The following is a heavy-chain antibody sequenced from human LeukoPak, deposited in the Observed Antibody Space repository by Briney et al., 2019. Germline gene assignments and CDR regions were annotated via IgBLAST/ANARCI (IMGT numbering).Heavy chain of an antibody. CDR3: ARDICSSTSCYYVNDAFDI. CDR2: IYTSGST. Sequence: SETLSLTCTVSGGSISSYYWSWIRQPAGKGLEWIGRIYTSGSTNYNPPLKSRVTMSVDTSKNQFSLKLSSVTAADTAVYYCARDICSSTSCYYVNDAFDIWGQGTMVTVSS. J-gene: IGHJ3*02. CDR1: GGSISSYY. V-gene: IGHV4-4*07. D-gene: IGHD2-2*01.